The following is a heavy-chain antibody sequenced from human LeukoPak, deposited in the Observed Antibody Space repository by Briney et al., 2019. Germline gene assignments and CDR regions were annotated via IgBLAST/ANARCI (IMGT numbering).Heavy chain of an antibody. CDR2: INPSGGST. J-gene: IGHJ5*02. CDR3: ARGDNWNWGLDP. D-gene: IGHD1-7*01. CDR1: GYTFTSYY. V-gene: IGHV1-46*03. Sequence: ASVKVSCKASGYTFTSYYMHWVRQAPGQGLEWMGMINPSGGSTTYAQKFHGSITMTRDTSTSTVYMELSSLRSEDTAVYYCARGDNWNWGLDPWGQGTLVTVSS.